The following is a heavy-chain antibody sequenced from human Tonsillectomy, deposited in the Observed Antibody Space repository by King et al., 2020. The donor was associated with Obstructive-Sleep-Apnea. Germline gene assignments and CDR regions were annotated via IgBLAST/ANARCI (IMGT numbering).Heavy chain of an antibody. CDR3: ARAQDRGYDKNAFDI. CDR1: GGSISSGDYY. V-gene: IGHV4-30-4*01. D-gene: IGHD5-12*01. Sequence: QLQESGPGLVKPSQTLSLTCTVSGGSISSGDYYWSWIRQPPGKGLEWIGYIYYSGSTYYNPSLKSRVTISVETSKNQFSLKLSSVTAADTSVYYCARAQDRGYDKNAFDIWGQGTMVTVSS. CDR2: IYYSGST. J-gene: IGHJ3*02.